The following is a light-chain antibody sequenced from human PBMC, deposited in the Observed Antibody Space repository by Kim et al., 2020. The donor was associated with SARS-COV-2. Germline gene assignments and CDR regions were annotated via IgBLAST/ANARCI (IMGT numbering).Light chain of an antibody. J-gene: IGKJ2*01. CDR2: DTS. CDR3: QQSDTRPSYT. CDR1: QYIGTR. V-gene: IGKV1-33*01. Sequence: ALAGNKVTIPCQASQYIGTRLSWYKQKPGKAPKLLIYDTSNLETGVPPRFSGSGSGTHFTFSISSLQPEDFATYYCQQSDTRPSYTFGQGTRLEI.